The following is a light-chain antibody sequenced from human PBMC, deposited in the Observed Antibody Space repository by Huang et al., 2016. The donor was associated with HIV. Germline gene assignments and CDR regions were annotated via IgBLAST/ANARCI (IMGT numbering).Light chain of an antibody. V-gene: IGKV3-20*01. J-gene: IGKJ1*01. CDR2: GES. CDR3: QQYGSSPGT. CDR1: QSVNSGY. Sequence: EIVLTQSPGTLSLSPGERATLSCRASQSVNSGYLAWYQQKPGQAPRLLIYGESSRATGIPGRFSGSVSGTDFTLTISRLQPEDFAVYFCQQYGSSPGTFGQGTKVEMK.